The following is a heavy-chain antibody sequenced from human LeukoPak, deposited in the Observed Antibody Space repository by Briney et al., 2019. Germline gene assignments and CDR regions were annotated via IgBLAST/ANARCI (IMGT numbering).Heavy chain of an antibody. D-gene: IGHD6-6*01. Sequence: GASVKVSCKASGYTFTAYYMHWVRQAPGQGLEWMGCINTNSGGTNYAQKFQGRVTMTRDTSINTAYMELSRLRSDDTAVYYCVREGSSSSSDYYYYYMDVWGKGTTVTVSS. CDR3: VREGSSSSSDYYYYYMDV. V-gene: IGHV1-2*02. J-gene: IGHJ6*03. CDR2: INTNSGGT. CDR1: GYTFTAYY.